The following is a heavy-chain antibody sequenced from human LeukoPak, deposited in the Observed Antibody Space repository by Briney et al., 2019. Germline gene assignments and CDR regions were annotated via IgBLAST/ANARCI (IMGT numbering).Heavy chain of an antibody. CDR1: GYTFTGYY. CDR3: ASESQGIVATIGSKEVEGIQGFDP. CDR2: INPNSGGT. Sequence: ASVKVSCKASGYTFTGYYMHWVRQAPGQGLEWMGWINPNSGGTNYAQKFQGRVTMTRDTSISTAYMELSRLRSDDTAVYYCASESQGIVATIGSKEVEGIQGFDPWGQGTLDTVSS. V-gene: IGHV1-2*02. J-gene: IGHJ5*02. D-gene: IGHD5-12*01.